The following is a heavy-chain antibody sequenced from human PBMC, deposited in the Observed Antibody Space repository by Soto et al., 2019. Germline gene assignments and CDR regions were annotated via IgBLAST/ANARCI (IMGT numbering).Heavy chain of an antibody. Sequence: TLSLTCTVSGGSISSGGYYWSWIRQHPGKGLEWIGYIYYSGSTYYKPSLKSRVTISVDTSKNQFSLKLSSVTAADTAVYYCARDGSYYLYGMDVWGQGTTVTV. J-gene: IGHJ6*02. D-gene: IGHD3-10*01. V-gene: IGHV4-31*03. CDR1: GGSISSGGYY. CDR2: IYYSGST. CDR3: ARDGSYYLYGMDV.